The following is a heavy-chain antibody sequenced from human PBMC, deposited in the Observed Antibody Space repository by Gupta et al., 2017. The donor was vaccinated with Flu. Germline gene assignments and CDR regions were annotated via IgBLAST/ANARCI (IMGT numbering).Heavy chain of an antibody. CDR3: ARVVVEGYGDAGDWFDP. Sequence: QVQLQESGPGLVKPSQTLSLTCTVSGGSISSGSYYWSWIRQPAGKGLEWIGRIYTSGSTNYKTSRKRRVTISVDTSKNQVSLKMSSVTAAETAVDYCARVVVEGYGDAGDWFDPGGQGTMVTVYS. CDR1: GGSISSGSYY. J-gene: IGHJ5*02. D-gene: IGHD4-17*01. V-gene: IGHV4-61*02. CDR2: IYTSGST.